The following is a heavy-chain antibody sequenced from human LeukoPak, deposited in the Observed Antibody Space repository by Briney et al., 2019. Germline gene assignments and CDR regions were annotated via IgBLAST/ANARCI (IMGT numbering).Heavy chain of an antibody. V-gene: IGHV4-59*11. CDR1: GGSISSHF. CDR2: LYYSGTT. D-gene: IGHD6-6*01. Sequence: SETLSLTCTVSGGSISSHFWSWIRQAPGKGLEWIGYLYYSGTTDYNPSLKSRATISADTSKNQFSLTLTSVTAADTGVYYCAGRVQGRSSEDYFQRWGQGTLVTVSS. CDR3: AGRVQGRSSEDYFQR. J-gene: IGHJ1*01.